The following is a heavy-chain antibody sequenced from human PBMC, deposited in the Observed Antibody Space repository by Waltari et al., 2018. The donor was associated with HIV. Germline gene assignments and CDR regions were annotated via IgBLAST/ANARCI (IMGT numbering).Heavy chain of an antibody. CDR3: SRGPMYNWFDP. V-gene: IGHV3-9*01. J-gene: IGHJ5*02. CDR2: ISWHSTRI. D-gene: IGHD3-10*02. Sequence: EVQLVEYGGGLVQPGRSLRLSCTAAGFKFDDYAMHWVRQPPGKGLEWVSSISWHSTRITYADSVKGRFTISRDNAKKSLYLQMDSLRPEDTAFYYCSRGPMYNWFDPWGQGTLVTVSS. CDR1: GFKFDDYA.